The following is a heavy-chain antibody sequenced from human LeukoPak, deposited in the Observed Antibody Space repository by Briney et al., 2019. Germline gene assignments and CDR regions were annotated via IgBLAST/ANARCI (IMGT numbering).Heavy chain of an antibody. CDR3: ARVRSSSGGKKQWLVPFYYYYMDV. CDR1: GGSISSYY. J-gene: IGHJ6*03. CDR2: IYYSGST. Sequence: SETLSLTCTVSGGSISSYYWSWIRQPPGKGLEWIGYIYYSGSTYYNPSLKSRVTISVDTSKNQSSLKLSSVTAADTAVYYCARVRSSSGGKKQWLVPFYYYYMDVWGKGTTVTVSS. D-gene: IGHD6-19*01. V-gene: IGHV4-59*12.